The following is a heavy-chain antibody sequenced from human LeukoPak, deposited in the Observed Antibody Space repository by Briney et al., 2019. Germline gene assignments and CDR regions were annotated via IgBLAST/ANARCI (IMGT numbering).Heavy chain of an antibody. D-gene: IGHD2-8*02. V-gene: IGHV1-18*01. CDR3: AREVLAKNYGMDV. J-gene: IGHJ6*02. CDR2: ISAYNGNT. Sequence: VASVKVSCKASGYTFTSYGISWVRQAPGRGLEWMGWISAYNGNTNYAQKLQGRVTMTTDTSTSTAYMELSSLRSDDTAVYYCAREVLAKNYGMDVWGQGTTVTVSS. CDR1: GYTFTSYG.